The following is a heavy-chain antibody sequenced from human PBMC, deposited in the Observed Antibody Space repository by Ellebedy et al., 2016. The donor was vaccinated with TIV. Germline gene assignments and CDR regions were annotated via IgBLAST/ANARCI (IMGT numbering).Heavy chain of an antibody. J-gene: IGHJ4*02. CDR3: ARGPRGGSYYLYFDY. CDR2: IYYSGST. D-gene: IGHD1-26*01. V-gene: IGHV4-61*01. CDR1: GGSVSSGSHY. Sequence: MPSETLSLTCTVSGGSVSSGSHYWSWIRQPPGKGLEWIGYIYYSGSTNYNPSLKSRVTISVDTSKNQFSLKLSSVTAADTAVYYGARGPRGGSYYLYFDYWGQGTLVTVSS.